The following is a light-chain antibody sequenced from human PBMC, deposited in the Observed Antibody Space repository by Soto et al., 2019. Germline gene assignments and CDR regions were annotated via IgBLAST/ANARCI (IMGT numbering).Light chain of an antibody. Sequence: LAQPPSASGSPGQSVTISCTGTSSDVGGYNYVSWYQHHPGKAPKLLISEVSERPSGVPDRFSGSKSANTASLTVSGLQAEDEADYYCSSYVGGNNLVFGGGTKVTVL. CDR1: SSDVGGYNY. V-gene: IGLV2-8*01. CDR2: EVS. CDR3: SSYVGGNNLV. J-gene: IGLJ2*01.